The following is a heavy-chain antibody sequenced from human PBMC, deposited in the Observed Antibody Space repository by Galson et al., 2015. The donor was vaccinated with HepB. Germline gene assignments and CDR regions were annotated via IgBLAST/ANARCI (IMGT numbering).Heavy chain of an antibody. CDR2: IIPIFGTA. J-gene: IGHJ3*02. D-gene: IGHD1-7*01. Sequence: SVKVSCKASGGTFSSYAISRVRQAPGQGLEWMGGIIPIFGTANYAQKFQGRVTITADESTSTAYMELSSLRSEDTAVYYCARAQGGTPDPDAFDIWGQGTMVTVSS. CDR3: ARAQGGTPDPDAFDI. CDR1: GGTFSSYA. V-gene: IGHV1-69*13.